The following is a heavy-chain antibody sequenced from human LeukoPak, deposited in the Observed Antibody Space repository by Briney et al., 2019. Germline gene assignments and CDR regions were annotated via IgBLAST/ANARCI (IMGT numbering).Heavy chain of an antibody. CDR2: ISGSGGST. Sequence: QAGGSLRLSCAASGFTFSSYAMSWVRQAPGKGLEWVSAISGSGGSTYYADSVKGRFTISRDNSKNTLYLQMNSLRAEDTAVYYCARQYSSGWFFDYWGQGTLVTVSS. CDR3: ARQYSSGWFFDY. D-gene: IGHD6-19*01. J-gene: IGHJ4*02. V-gene: IGHV3-23*01. CDR1: GFTFSSYA.